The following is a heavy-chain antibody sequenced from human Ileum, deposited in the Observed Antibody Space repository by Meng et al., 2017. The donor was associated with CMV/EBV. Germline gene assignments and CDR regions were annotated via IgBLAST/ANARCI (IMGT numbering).Heavy chain of an antibody. J-gene: IGHJ4*02. CDR2: MLFSEIA. CDR3: ARDLTNNWFYY. CDR1: GDPISRGSHY. Sequence: QPQAPGPVLVKPADALSRTFTVSGDPISRGSHYWSWIRQSPGKRLELIGSMLFSEIADYNPSLKSRVTISLDATQTQFSLRLTSVTAADTAVYFCARDLTNNWFYYWGQGTLVTVSS. D-gene: IGHD1-1*01. V-gene: IGHV4-39*07.